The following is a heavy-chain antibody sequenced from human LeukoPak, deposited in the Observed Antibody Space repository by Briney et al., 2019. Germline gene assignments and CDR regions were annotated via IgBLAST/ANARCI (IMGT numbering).Heavy chain of an antibody. D-gene: IGHD6-19*01. CDR2: ISYDGSNK. CDR1: GLTFSSYG. CDR3: AKGSSGWDFDY. V-gene: IGHV3-30*18. J-gene: IGHJ4*02. Sequence: PGGSLRLSCAASGLTFSSYGMHWVRQAPGKGLEWVAVISYDGSNKYYADSVKGRFTISRDNSKNTLYLQMNSLRAEDTAVCYCAKGSSGWDFDYWGQGTLVTVSS.